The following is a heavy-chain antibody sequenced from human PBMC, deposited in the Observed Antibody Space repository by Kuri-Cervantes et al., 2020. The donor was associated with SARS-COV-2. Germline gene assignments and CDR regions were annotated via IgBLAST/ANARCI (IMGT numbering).Heavy chain of an antibody. CDR1: GYTFTGYY. CDR3: ARSCSSTSCYTY. Sequence: ASVKVSCKASGYTFTGYYMHWVRQAPGQGLEWMGWINPSGGTKYAQKFQGRVTMTRDTSISTAYMELSRLRSDDTAVYYCARSCSSTSCYTYWGQGTLVTVSS. V-gene: IGHV1-2*02. D-gene: IGHD2-2*02. CDR2: INPSGGT. J-gene: IGHJ4*02.